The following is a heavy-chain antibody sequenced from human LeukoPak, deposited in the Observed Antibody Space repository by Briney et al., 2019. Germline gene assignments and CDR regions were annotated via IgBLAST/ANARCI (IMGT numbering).Heavy chain of an antibody. V-gene: IGHV3-48*03. CDR1: GFTFSSYE. Sequence: PGGSLRLSCAASGFTFSSYEMNWVRQAPGKGLEWVSYISSSGSTIYYADSVKGRFTISRDNAKNSLYLQMNSLRAEDTAIYYCAKATVDTAIDDYFDYWGQGTLVTVSS. CDR2: ISSSGSTI. CDR3: AKATVDTAIDDYFDY. D-gene: IGHD5-18*01. J-gene: IGHJ4*02.